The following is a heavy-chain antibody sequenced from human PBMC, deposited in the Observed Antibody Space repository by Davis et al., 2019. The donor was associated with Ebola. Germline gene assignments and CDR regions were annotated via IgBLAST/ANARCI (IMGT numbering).Heavy chain of an antibody. CDR3: ARGSENWNYVDY. CDR2: ISSRGTNI. CDR1: GFTFNSYS. V-gene: IGHV3-48*02. Sequence: GGSLRLSCAASGFTFNSYSMDWVRQAPGKGLEWVSYISSRGTNIYYADSVKGRFTISRDIAKNSLYLQMNSLRDEDTAVYYCARGSENWNYVDYWGQGTLVTVSS. J-gene: IGHJ4*02. D-gene: IGHD1-1*01.